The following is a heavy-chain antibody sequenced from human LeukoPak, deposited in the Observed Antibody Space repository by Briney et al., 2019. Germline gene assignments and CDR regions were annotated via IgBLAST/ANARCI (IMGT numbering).Heavy chain of an antibody. V-gene: IGHV1-8*01. D-gene: IGHD3-22*01. CDR2: MNPNRGNT. J-gene: IGHJ4*02. CDR3: ARGYYDTNGYYYRLDF. Sequence: ASVKVSCKASGDIFTTYDINWVRQATGQGLEWMGWMNPNRGNTGYAQKFQGRVTMTTNTSISTAYMELSSLRSEDTAVYYCARGYYDTNGYYYRLDFWGQGTLVTVSS. CDR1: GDIFTTYD.